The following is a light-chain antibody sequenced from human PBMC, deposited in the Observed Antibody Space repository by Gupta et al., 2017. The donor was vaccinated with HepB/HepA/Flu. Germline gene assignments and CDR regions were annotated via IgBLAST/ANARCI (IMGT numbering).Light chain of an antibody. CDR2: AAS. CDR1: QSISSY. CDR3: QQSDNTPWT. V-gene: IGKV1-39*01. Sequence: DIQMTQSPSSLSASVGDRVTITCRASQSISSYLNWYQHKPGRAPKLLIYAASRLQSGVPSRFSGSGSGTDFTLTISSLQPEDFATYYCQQSDNTPWTFGQGTKVEIK. J-gene: IGKJ1*01.